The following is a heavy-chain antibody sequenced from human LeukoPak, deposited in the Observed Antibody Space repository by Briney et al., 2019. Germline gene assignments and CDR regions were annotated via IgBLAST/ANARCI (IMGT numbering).Heavy chain of an antibody. J-gene: IGHJ3*02. D-gene: IGHD3-3*01. V-gene: IGHV3-21*01. Sequence: GGSLRLSCAASGFTFSSYSMNWVRQAPGKGLEWVSSISSSSSYIYYADSVKGRFTISRDNAKNSLYLQMNSLRAEDTDVYYCARDSAGVVSGAFDIWGQGTMVTVSS. CDR3: ARDSAGVVSGAFDI. CDR1: GFTFSSYS. CDR2: ISSSSSYI.